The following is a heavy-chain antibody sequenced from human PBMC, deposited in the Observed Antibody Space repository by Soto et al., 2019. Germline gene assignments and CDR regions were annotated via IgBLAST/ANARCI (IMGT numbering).Heavy chain of an antibody. CDR1: GFTFSSSG. D-gene: IGHD2-2*01. CDR2: ISYDGSNK. J-gene: IGHJ4*01. Sequence: QVQLVESGGGVVQPGRSLRLSCAASGFTFSSSGMHWVRQAPGKGLEWVTVISYDGSNKYYADSVRGRFTISRDNSKNTLYLQMNSLRTEDTAVYYCAKERMEQNRLLPFFDYWGHGTLVTVSS. V-gene: IGHV3-30*18. CDR3: AKERMEQNRLLPFFDY.